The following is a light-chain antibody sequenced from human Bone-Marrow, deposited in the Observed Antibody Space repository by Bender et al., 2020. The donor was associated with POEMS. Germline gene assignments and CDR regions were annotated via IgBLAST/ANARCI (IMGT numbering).Light chain of an antibody. V-gene: IGLV1-44*01. Sequence: QSVLTQPPSVSGAPGQRVTISCSGSTSDIGGKLINWYHQVPGTAPSLLIYSNNQRASGVPHRISASNFGTFASLDISGLQPEDEAVYFCATWDDRLNGPVFGGGTWVTVL. CDR2: SNN. CDR1: TSDIGGKL. J-gene: IGLJ2*01. CDR3: ATWDDRLNGPV.